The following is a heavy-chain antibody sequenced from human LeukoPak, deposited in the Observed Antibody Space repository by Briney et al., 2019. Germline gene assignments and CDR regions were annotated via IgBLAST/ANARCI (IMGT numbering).Heavy chain of an antibody. CDR2: INPSGSNT. V-gene: IGHV3-23*01. D-gene: IGHD6-19*01. CDR1: GFTFNNYA. J-gene: IGHJ4*02. CDR3: AKREMAVRAFDF. Sequence: GGSLRLSCAASGFTFNNYAVTWVRQAPGRGLEWVSTINPSGSNTYYAESVKGRFTISRDNSKNTLYLQMNSLRAEDTAVYYCAKREMAVRAFDFWGQGTLVTVSS.